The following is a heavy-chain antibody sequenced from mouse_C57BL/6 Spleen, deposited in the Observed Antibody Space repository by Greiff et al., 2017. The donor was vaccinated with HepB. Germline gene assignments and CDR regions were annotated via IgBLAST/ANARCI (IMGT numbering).Heavy chain of an antibody. J-gene: IGHJ3*01. Sequence: EVQLVESGGGLVKPGGSLKLSCAASGFTFSDYGMHWVRQAPEKGLEWVAYISSGSSTIYYADTVKGRFTISRDNAKNTLFLQMTSLRSEDTAMYYCARDYYGSSGGFAYWGQGTLVTVSA. V-gene: IGHV5-17*01. CDR3: ARDYYGSSGGFAY. D-gene: IGHD1-1*01. CDR2: ISSGSSTI. CDR1: GFTFSDYG.